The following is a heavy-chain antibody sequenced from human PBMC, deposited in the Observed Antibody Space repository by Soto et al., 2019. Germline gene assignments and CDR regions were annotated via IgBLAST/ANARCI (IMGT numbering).Heavy chain of an antibody. CDR2: ISGSGGST. J-gene: IGHJ3*02. CDR1: GFTFSSYA. CDR3: AKALGGAVAGTPIDAFDI. Sequence: GSLRLSCAASGFTFSSYAMSWVRQAPGKGLEWVSAISGSGGSTYYADSVKGRFTISRDNSKNTLYLQMNSLRAEDTAAYYCAKALGGAVAGTPIDAFDIWGQGTMVTVSS. V-gene: IGHV3-23*01. D-gene: IGHD6-19*01.